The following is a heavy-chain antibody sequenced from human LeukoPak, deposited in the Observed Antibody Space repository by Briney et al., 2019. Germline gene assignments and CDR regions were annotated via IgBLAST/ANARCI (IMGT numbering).Heavy chain of an antibody. V-gene: IGHV4-39*07. CDR1: GGSISSSSYY. CDR2: IYYSGST. J-gene: IGHJ3*02. D-gene: IGHD4-11*01. CDR3: ARVVTLDHDAFDI. Sequence: SETLSLTCTVSGGSISSSSYYWGWIRQPPGKGLEWIGSIYYSGSTYYNPSLKSRVTISVDTPKNQFSLKLSSVTAADTAVYYCARVVTLDHDAFDIWGQGTMVTVSS.